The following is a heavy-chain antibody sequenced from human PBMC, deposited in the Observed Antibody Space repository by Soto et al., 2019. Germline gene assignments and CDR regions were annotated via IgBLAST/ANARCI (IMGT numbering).Heavy chain of an antibody. CDR3: ARGPYP. CDR2: IYHSWGT. Sequence: PSETLSLTCAFSGVSICSGGYSWSWIRQPPGNVLEWIGYIYHSWGTFYNPSLKRRVTISVHRSKNQFSLKLSSVTAAETAVYYCARGPYPWGQGALVTVSS. V-gene: IGHV4-30-2*01. J-gene: IGHJ5*02. CDR1: GVSICSGGYS.